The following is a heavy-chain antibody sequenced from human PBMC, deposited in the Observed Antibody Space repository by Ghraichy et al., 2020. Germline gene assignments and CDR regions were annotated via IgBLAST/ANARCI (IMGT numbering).Heavy chain of an antibody. CDR2: IRSSSSTI. CDR3: ARAMGYSNNFYYYVMDV. D-gene: IGHD4-11*01. J-gene: IGHJ6*02. CDR1: GFTFSGYS. V-gene: IGHV3-48*02. Sequence: GGSLRLSCAASGFTFSGYSMNWVRQAPGKGLEWVSYIRSSSSTIYYSDSVKGRFTISRDNAKNSLYLQMNSLRDEDTAVYYCARAMGYSNNFYYYVMDVWGQGTTVTVSS.